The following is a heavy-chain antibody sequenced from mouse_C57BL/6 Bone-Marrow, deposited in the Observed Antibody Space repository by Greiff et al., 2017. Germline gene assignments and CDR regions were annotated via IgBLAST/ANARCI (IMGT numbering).Heavy chain of an antibody. CDR3: ARVLITTVVATDY. CDR1: GYAFSSSW. Sequence: LVEPGASVKISCKASGYAFSSSWMNWVKQRPGKGLEWIGRIYPGDGDTNYNGKFKGKATLTADKSSSTAYMQLSSLTSEDSAVYFCARVLITTVVATDYWGQGTTLTVSS. V-gene: IGHV1-82*01. D-gene: IGHD1-1*01. CDR2: IYPGDGDT. J-gene: IGHJ2*01.